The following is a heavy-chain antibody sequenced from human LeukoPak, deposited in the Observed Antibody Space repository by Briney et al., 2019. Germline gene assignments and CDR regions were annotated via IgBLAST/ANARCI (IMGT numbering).Heavy chain of an antibody. CDR3: ATARNFRFEY. J-gene: IGHJ4*02. Sequence: GGSLRLSCATSVHTFGTTRMHWVRKAPWKGLMWVSRMNGEGTTIDYADSVKGRFTVSRDYAKNTLLLQMNNLRTEDTALYFCATARNFRFEYWGQGSLVIVSA. CDR1: VHTFGTTR. CDR2: MNGEGTTI. D-gene: IGHD1-7*01. V-gene: IGHV3-74*01.